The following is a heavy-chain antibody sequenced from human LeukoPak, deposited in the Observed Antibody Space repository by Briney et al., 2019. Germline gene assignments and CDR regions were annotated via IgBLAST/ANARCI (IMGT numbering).Heavy chain of an antibody. CDR2: ITAGGAT. D-gene: IGHD4-17*01. CDR3: TSNRIPSTAVTTWY. V-gene: IGHV3-15*01. J-gene: IGHJ4*02. CDR1: GFTFSNAW. Sequence: GGSLRLSCVASGFTFSNAWMNWVRQAPGKGLEWLGRITAGGATDYAAPVKGRFTISRDNSENTLYLQVNNLKTEETAVYYCTSNRIPSTAVTTWYWGQGTLVTVSS.